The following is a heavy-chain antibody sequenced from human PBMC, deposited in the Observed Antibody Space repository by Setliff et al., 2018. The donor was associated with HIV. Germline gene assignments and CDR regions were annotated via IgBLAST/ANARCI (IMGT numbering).Heavy chain of an antibody. CDR3: ARDVSWRVRTYIDY. CDR1: GYTFTSYG. V-gene: IGHV1-18*01. J-gene: IGHJ4*02. D-gene: IGHD3-3*01. Sequence: ASVKVSCKASGYTFTSYGISWVRQAPGQGLEWMGWISAYNGNTNYARKLQGRVTMTTDTSTSTAYMELRSLRSDDTAVYYCARDVSWRVRTYIDYWGQGALVTVSS. CDR2: ISAYNGNT.